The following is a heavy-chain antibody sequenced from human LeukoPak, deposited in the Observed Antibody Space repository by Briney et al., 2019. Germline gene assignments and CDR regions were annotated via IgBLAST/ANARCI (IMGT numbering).Heavy chain of an antibody. CDR2: IRSKANSYAT. CDR3: ARDQTPMDSGSYGFDY. D-gene: IGHD1-26*01. V-gene: IGHV3-73*01. J-gene: IGHJ4*02. Sequence: GGSLRLSCAASGFTFSGSAMHWVRQASGKGLEWVGRIRSKANSYATAYAASVKGRFTISRDNSKNTLYLQMNSLRAEDTAMYYCARDQTPMDSGSYGFDYWGQGTLVTVSS. CDR1: GFTFSGSA.